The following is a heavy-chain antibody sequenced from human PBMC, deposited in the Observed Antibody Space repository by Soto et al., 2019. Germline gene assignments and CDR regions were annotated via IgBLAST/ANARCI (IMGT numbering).Heavy chain of an antibody. CDR2: IIPIFGTA. J-gene: IGHJ6*02. Sequence: GASVKVSCKASGGTFSSYAISWVRQAPGQGLEWMGGIIPIFGTANYAQKFQGRVTITADESTSTAYMELSSLRSEDTAVYYCARVISSLRFLDSSRDYYYGMDVWGQGTTVTVSS. CDR1: GGTFSSYA. CDR3: ARVISSLRFLDSSRDYYYGMDV. V-gene: IGHV1-69*13. D-gene: IGHD3-3*01.